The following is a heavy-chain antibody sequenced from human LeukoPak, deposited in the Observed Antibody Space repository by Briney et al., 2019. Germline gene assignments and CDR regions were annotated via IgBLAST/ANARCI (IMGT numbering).Heavy chain of an antibody. J-gene: IGHJ5*02. CDR3: ASSLPITMVRGVIIP. CDR2: INHSGST. Sequence: SETLSLTCAVYGGSFGGYYWSWIRQPPGKGLEWIGEINHSGSTNYNPSLKSRVTISVDTSKNQFSLKLSSVTAADTAVYYCASSLPITMVRGVIIPWGQGTLVTVSS. D-gene: IGHD3-10*01. V-gene: IGHV4-34*01. CDR1: GGSFGGYY.